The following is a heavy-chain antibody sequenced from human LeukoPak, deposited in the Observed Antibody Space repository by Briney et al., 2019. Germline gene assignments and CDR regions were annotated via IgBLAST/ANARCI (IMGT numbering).Heavy chain of an antibody. Sequence: SETLSLTRTVSGGSISSSSYYWGWIRQPPGKGLEWIGSIYYTRSTYYNPSLKSRVTISVDTSKNQFSLKLTSVTAADTAVYYCARGVTMIVVVIHDWYFDLWGRGTLVTVSS. CDR3: ARGVTMIVVVIHDWYFDL. V-gene: IGHV4-39*01. CDR2: IYYTRST. CDR1: GGSISSSSYY. D-gene: IGHD3-22*01. J-gene: IGHJ2*01.